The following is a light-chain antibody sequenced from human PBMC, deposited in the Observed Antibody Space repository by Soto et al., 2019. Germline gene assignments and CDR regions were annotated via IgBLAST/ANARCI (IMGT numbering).Light chain of an antibody. CDR2: DAS. CDR1: QSISSW. J-gene: IGKJ1*01. Sequence: DIQMTQSPSTLSASVGDRVTITCRASQSISSWWAWYQQKPGKAPKLLIYDASSLESGVPSRLSGGGSGTEFTLTSSSLQPDDFATYYCQQYNSYWTFGQGTKVEIK. CDR3: QQYNSYWT. V-gene: IGKV1-5*01.